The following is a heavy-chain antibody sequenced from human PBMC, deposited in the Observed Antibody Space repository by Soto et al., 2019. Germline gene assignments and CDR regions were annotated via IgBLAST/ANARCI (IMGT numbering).Heavy chain of an antibody. J-gene: IGHJ3*01. Sequence: QVQLVQSGPEEKKPGASVKVSCKASGYTFTNYPMHWVRQAPGQRLEWMGWINAANGDTKYSQNFQGRVTITRDTSATAAYMELSSLRSEDTAVYYCAGGRTASSYDAFDFWGQGTMVTVSS. D-gene: IGHD2-21*02. V-gene: IGHV1-3*05. CDR2: INAANGDT. CDR1: GYTFTNYP. CDR3: AGGRTASSYDAFDF.